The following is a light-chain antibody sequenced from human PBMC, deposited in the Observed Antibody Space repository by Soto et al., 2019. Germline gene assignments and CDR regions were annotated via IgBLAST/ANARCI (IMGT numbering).Light chain of an antibody. V-gene: IGKV3-11*01. CDR2: DAS. CDR3: QQRSNWPPIT. CDR1: QSVSSY. J-gene: IGKJ5*01. Sequence: EIVLTQSPATLSLSPGERATLSCRASQSVSSYLAWYQHKPGQAPRLLIYDASNRAPGIPARFSGSGSGTDFTLTISSLEPEDFAVYYCQQRSNWPPITFGQGTRLEIK.